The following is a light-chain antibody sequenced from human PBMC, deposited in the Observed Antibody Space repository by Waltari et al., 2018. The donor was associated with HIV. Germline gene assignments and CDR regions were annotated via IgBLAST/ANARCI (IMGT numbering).Light chain of an antibody. CDR3: CSYAGSSAFV. V-gene: IGLV2-23*02. Sequence: QSALTQPASVSGSPGQSITISCTGTSSDVGSYNLVSWYQHHPGKAPHLMRFEVTKRPSGVSNRFSGSKSGNTASLTISGLQADDEADYYCCSYAGSSAFVFGTGTKVTVL. CDR1: SSDVGSYNL. CDR2: EVT. J-gene: IGLJ1*01.